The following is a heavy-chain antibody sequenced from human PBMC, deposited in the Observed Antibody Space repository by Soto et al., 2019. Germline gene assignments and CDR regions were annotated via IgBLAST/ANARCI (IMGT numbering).Heavy chain of an antibody. CDR3: ARDREDTGIDY. CDR2: IYYSGST. J-gene: IGHJ4*02. V-gene: IGHV4-59*01. D-gene: IGHD6-13*01. Sequence: SETLSLTCTVSGGSISSYYWSWIRQPPGKGLEWIGYIYYSGSTNYNPSLKSRVTISVDTSKNQFSLKLSSVTAADTAVYYCARDREDTGIDYWGQGTLVTVSS. CDR1: GGSISSYY.